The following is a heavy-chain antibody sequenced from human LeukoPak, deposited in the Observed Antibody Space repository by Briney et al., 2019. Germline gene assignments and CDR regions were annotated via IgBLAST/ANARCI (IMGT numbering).Heavy chain of an antibody. D-gene: IGHD3-16*01. CDR1: GFTFEDYG. Sequence: GGSLRLSFAASGFTFEDYGMSWVRQAPGKGREWVSGINWNGGSTGYADSVKGRFTISRDNAKNSLYLQMNSLRAEDTALYYCARDALGGEPGDYWGQGTLVTVSS. J-gene: IGHJ4*02. CDR3: ARDALGGEPGDY. V-gene: IGHV3-20*03. CDR2: INWNGGST.